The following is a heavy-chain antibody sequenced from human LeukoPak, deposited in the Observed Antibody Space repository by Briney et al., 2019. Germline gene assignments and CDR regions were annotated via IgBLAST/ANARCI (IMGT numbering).Heavy chain of an antibody. CDR2: IYYSGST. D-gene: IGHD4-17*01. J-gene: IGHJ4*02. CDR3: ASGRATRTTGSLDY. CDR1: GGSISSYY. Sequence: SETLSLTCTVSGGSISSYYWSWIRQPPGKGLEWIGYIYYSGSTYYNPSLRSRVTISVDTSKNQFSLKLSSVTAADTAVYYCASGRATRTTGSLDYWGQGTLVTVSS. V-gene: IGHV4-59*12.